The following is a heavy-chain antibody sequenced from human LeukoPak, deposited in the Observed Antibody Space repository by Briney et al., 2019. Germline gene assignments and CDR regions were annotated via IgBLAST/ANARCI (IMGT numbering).Heavy chain of an antibody. V-gene: IGHV4-61*01. CDR2: IFYSGST. CDR1: GGSINSGNYY. J-gene: IGHJ5*02. D-gene: IGHD2-2*02. Sequence: SETLSLTCTVSGGSINSGNYYWSWVRQPPGKGLEWIGYIFYSGSTNFNPSLKSRVTISVDTSKNQFSLKLSSVTAADTAVYYCARTPECSRTTCYTGNWFDPWGQGTLVTVSS. CDR3: ARTPECSRTTCYTGNWFDP.